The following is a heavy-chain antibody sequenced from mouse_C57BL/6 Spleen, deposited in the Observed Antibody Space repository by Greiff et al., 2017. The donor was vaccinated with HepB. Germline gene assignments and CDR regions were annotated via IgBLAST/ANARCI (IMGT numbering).Heavy chain of an antibody. CDR1: GFTFSSYA. CDR3: TRGVYYDYDDYYAMDY. J-gene: IGHJ4*01. D-gene: IGHD2-4*01. V-gene: IGHV5-9-1*02. Sequence: EVQGVESGEGLVKPGGSLKLSCAASGFTFSSYAMSWVRQTPEKRLEWVAYISSGGDYIYYADTVKGRFTISRDNARNTLYLQMSSLKSEDTAMYYCTRGVYYDYDDYYAMDYWGQGTSVTVSS. CDR2: ISSGGDYI.